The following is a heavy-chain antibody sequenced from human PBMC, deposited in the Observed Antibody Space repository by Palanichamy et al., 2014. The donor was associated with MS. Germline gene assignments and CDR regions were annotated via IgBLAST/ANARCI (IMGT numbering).Heavy chain of an antibody. J-gene: IGHJ3*02. CDR1: GFTFSNYV. CDR3: ATRRSSGSRVDFEI. CDR2: ISGSGSRT. Sequence: EVQLLGVGGRTWCXPGGSLRLSCAVSGFTFSNYVMTWVRQAPGEGLEWVSTISGSGSRTDYAGSVKGRFTISRDNSKNILYLQMNSLRAEDAAVYYCATRRSSGSRVDFEIWGQGTMVIVSS. V-gene: IGHV3-23*01. D-gene: IGHD6-19*01.